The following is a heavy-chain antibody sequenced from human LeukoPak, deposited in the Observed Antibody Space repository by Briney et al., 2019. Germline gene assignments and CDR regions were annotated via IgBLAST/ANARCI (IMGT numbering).Heavy chain of an antibody. CDR3: ARDQGSSWTFDYAFDI. CDR2: IYYSGST. D-gene: IGHD6-13*01. CDR1: GGSISSYY. Sequence: SETLSLTCTVSGGSISSYYWSWIRQPPGKGLEWIGYIYYSGSTNYNPSLKSRVTISVDTSKNQFSLKLSSVTAAATAVYYCARDQGSSWTFDYAFDIWGQGTMVTVSS. V-gene: IGHV4-59*01. J-gene: IGHJ3*02.